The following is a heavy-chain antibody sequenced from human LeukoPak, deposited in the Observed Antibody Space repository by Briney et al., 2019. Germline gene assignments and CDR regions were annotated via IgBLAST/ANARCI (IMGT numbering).Heavy chain of an antibody. CDR3: EKHEGSYYDKSGYTFDF. D-gene: IGHD3-22*01. Sequence: SETLSLTCSVSTGSVNSGVYYWGWVRQPPGKGLEWIGSIHSSGNSYCNPSLKSRVTLSVDTSKNQFSLKLSSVTAADRAVYYCEKHEGSYYDKSGYTFDFWGLGTLVTVSS. J-gene: IGHJ4*02. CDR1: TGSVNSGVYY. V-gene: IGHV4-39*01. CDR2: IHSSGNS.